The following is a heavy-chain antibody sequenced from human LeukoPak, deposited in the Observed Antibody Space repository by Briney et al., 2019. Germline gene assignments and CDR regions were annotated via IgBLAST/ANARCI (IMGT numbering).Heavy chain of an antibody. V-gene: IGHV3-33*01. Sequence: QSGGSLRPSCAASGFTFSSYGMHWVRQAPGKGLEWVAVIWCDGSNIYYADSVKGRFTISRDNSKNALYLQMNSLRTEDTAVYYCARDRPYYDILTGSGSPMVYYGMDVWGQGTTVTVSS. J-gene: IGHJ6*02. CDR3: ARDRPYYDILTGSGSPMVYYGMDV. CDR2: IWCDGSNI. CDR1: GFTFSSYG. D-gene: IGHD3-9*01.